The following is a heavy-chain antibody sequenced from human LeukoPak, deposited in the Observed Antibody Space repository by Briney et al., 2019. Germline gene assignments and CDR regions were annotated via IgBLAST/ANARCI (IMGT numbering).Heavy chain of an antibody. Sequence: SETLSLTCTVSGGSISSYYWSWIRQPPGKGLEWIGYIYYSGSTNYNPSLKRRLTISVDTSNNHFSLMLSSVTAADPAVYYCARSGGLTALVFYWGQGTLVSVSS. V-gene: IGHV4-59*01. CDR2: IYYSGST. J-gene: IGHJ4*02. D-gene: IGHD2-21*02. CDR1: GGSISSYY. CDR3: ARSGGLTALVFY.